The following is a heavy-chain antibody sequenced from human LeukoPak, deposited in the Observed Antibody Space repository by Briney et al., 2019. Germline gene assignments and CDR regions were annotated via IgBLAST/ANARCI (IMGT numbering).Heavy chain of an antibody. J-gene: IGHJ5*02. D-gene: IGHD3-3*01. CDR3: ARGSTIFGVVPKVNWFDP. CDR2: INHSGST. Sequence: SETLSLTCAVYGGSFSGYYWSWIRQPPGKGLEWIGEINHSGSTNYNPSLKSRVTISVDTSKNQFSLKLSSVTAADTAVYYCARGSTIFGVVPKVNWFDPWGQGTLVTVPS. CDR1: GGSFSGYY. V-gene: IGHV4-34*01.